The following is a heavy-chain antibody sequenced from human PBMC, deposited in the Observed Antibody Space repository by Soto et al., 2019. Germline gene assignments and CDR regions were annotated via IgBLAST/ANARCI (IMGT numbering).Heavy chain of an antibody. J-gene: IGHJ4*02. CDR3: ARAVHTLIQGVRFRVDQ. CDR2: INPNGGGT. D-gene: IGHD3-10*01. Sequence: QVQLVQSGAEMKKPGASVKVSCEASGYTFTAYYIHWVRQAPGQGLEWMGWINPNGGGTKYAQKFQGRVTMTRDTSINTAYMELTRLTSDDAAVYYCARAVHTLIQGVRFRVDQWGQGVLVTVSS. V-gene: IGHV1-2*02. CDR1: GYTFTAYY.